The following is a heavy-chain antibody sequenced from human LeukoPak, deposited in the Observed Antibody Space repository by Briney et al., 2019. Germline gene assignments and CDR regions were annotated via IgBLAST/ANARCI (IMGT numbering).Heavy chain of an antibody. J-gene: IGHJ4*02. D-gene: IGHD4-23*01. Sequence: GGSLRLSCAASGFTFSTYSMNWVRQAPGKGLEWVSYISSSGTIYYADSVKGRFTISSDNTKNSLYLQMNSLRAEDTAVYYCAIGPGGLFDYWGQGTLVTVSS. CDR3: AIGPGGLFDY. CDR1: GFTFSTYS. CDR2: ISSSGTI. V-gene: IGHV3-48*01.